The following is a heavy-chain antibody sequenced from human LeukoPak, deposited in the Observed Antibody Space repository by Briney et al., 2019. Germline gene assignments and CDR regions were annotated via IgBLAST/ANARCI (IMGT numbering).Heavy chain of an antibody. CDR2: VSYSSSTI. CDR3: ARRILGGSGWTFDY. Sequence: GGSLRLSCAASGFTFSSYSMNWVRQAPGKGLEWISYVSYSSSTIYYADSVKGRFTISRDNAKNSLYLQMNSLRDEDTAIYYCARRILGGSGWTFDYWGQGALVTVSS. J-gene: IGHJ4*02. CDR1: GFTFSSYS. D-gene: IGHD6-19*01. V-gene: IGHV3-48*02.